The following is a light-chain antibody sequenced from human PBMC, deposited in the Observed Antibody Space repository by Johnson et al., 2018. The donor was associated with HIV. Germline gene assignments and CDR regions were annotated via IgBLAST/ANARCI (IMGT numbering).Light chain of an antibody. J-gene: IGLJ1*01. CDR2: DNN. CDR1: SSNIGNNY. V-gene: IGLV1-51*01. CDR3: GTWDSSLRVGF. Sequence: HSVLTQPPSVSAAPGQNVTISCSGSSSNIGNNYVSWYQQLPGRAPKLLIYDNNKRPSGIPDRFSGSKSGTSATLGITALRTGDEADYYCGTWDSSLRVGFFGTGTKVTGL.